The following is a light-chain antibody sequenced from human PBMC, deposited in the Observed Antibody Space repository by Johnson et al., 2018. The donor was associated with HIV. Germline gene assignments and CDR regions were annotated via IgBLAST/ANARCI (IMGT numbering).Light chain of an antibody. CDR1: SSNIGNNY. CDR2: ENN. J-gene: IGLJ1*01. CDR3: GTWYSSLSAGGYF. Sequence: QSVLTQPPSVSAAPGQKVTISCSGSSSNIGNNYVSWYQQLPGTAPKLLIYENNKRPSGIPDRFSGSKSGTSATLGITGLQTGDEADYYCGTWYSSLSAGGYFFGTGTKVTVL. V-gene: IGLV1-51*02.